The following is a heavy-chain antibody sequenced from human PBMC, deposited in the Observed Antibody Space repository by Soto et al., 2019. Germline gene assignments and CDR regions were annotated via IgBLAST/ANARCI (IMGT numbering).Heavy chain of an antibody. CDR1: GGTFSSYR. V-gene: IGHV1-69*01. CDR2: MVPIYRTA. CDR3: VRDSGAKLSSS. D-gene: IGHD6-13*01. J-gene: IGHJ4*02. Sequence: VKVSCKASGGTFSSYRINWVRQAPGQGLEWVGGMVPIYRTADYAQKFQGRVTITADESARTSYMELRSLKSQDTAVYYCVRDSGAKLSSSWGQGTLVTVSS.